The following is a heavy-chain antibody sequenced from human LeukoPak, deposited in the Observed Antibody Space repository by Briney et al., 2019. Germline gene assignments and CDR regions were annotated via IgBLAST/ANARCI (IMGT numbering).Heavy chain of an antibody. CDR2: INHSGST. CDR1: GGSFSGYY. Sequence: SETLSLTCAVYGGSFSGYYWSWIRQPPGKGLEWIGEINHSGSTNYNPSLKSRVTISVDTSKNQFSLKLSSVTAADTAVYYCARSFRGYSDYWGQGTLVTVSS. D-gene: IGHD3-22*01. J-gene: IGHJ4*02. CDR3: ARSFRGYSDY. V-gene: IGHV4-34*01.